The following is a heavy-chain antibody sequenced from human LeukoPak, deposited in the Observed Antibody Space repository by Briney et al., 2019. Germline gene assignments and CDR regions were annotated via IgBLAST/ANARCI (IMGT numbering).Heavy chain of an antibody. D-gene: IGHD6-19*01. Sequence: GGSLRLPCAASGFTFSDYYMSWIRQAPGKGLEWVSYISSSGSTIYYADSVKGRFTISRDNAKNLLYLQMNSLRAEDTAVYYCARGSEAVAGNFDYWGQGTLVTVSS. CDR3: ARGSEAVAGNFDY. CDR1: GFTFSDYY. V-gene: IGHV3-11*01. CDR2: ISSSGSTI. J-gene: IGHJ4*02.